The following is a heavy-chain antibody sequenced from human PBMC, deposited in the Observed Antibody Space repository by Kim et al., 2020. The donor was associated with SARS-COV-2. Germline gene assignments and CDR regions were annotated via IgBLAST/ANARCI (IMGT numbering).Heavy chain of an antibody. J-gene: IGHJ4*02. Sequence: ADCVKGRFTISRDNAKNSLYLQMNSQRDEETAVYYCARDRLVRGVFLDYWGQGTLVTVSA. V-gene: IGHV3-48*02. D-gene: IGHD3-10*01. CDR3: ARDRLVRGVFLDY.